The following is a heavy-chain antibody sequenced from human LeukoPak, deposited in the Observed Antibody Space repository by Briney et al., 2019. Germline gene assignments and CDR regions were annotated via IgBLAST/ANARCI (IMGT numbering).Heavy chain of an antibody. V-gene: IGHV4-39*01. J-gene: IGHJ4*02. CDR1: GGSISSSSYY. Sequence: SETLSLTCTVSGGSISSSSYYWGWIRQPPGKGLEWIGCIYYSGSTYYNPSLKSRVTISVDTSKNQFSLKLSSVTAADTAVYYCARQQGSWTYYFDYWGQGTLVTVSS. CDR3: ARQQGSWTYYFDY. D-gene: IGHD6-13*01. CDR2: IYYSGST.